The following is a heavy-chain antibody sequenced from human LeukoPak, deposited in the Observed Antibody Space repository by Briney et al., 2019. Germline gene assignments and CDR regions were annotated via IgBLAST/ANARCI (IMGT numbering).Heavy chain of an antibody. Sequence: PTGGSLRLSCAASGFTFSGYWMHWVRQAPGKGLVWVSRISTDGSSNTYADSVKGRFTISRDNAKSTLYLQMNSLRAEDTAVYYCARVPDGSVNYWGQGTLVTVSS. J-gene: IGHJ4*02. D-gene: IGHD3-10*01. V-gene: IGHV3-74*01. CDR2: ISTDGSSN. CDR1: GFTFSGYW. CDR3: ARVPDGSVNY.